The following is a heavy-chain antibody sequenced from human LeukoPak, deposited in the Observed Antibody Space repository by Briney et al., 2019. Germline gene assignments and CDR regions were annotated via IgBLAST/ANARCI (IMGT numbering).Heavy chain of an antibody. CDR2: TRYDGSNK. CDR3: AKASEYYDSSGYLDN. V-gene: IGHV3-30*02. CDR1: GFTFSSYG. Sequence: GGSLRLSCAASGFTFSSYGMYWVRQAPGKGLEWVAFTRYDGSNKYYADSVKGRFTISRDNSKNTLYLQMNSLRAEDTAVYYCAKASEYYDSSGYLDNWGQGTLVTVSS. D-gene: IGHD3-22*01. J-gene: IGHJ4*02.